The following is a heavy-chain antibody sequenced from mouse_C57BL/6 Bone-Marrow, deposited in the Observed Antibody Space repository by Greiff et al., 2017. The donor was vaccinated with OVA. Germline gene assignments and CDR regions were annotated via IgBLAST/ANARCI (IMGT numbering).Heavy chain of an antibody. CDR2: ISYSGST. J-gene: IGHJ4*01. CDR1: GYSITSDY. V-gene: IGHV3-8*01. Sequence: EVKLEESGPGLAKPSQTLSLTCSVTGYSITSDYWNWIRKFPGTKLEYMGYISYSGSTYYNPSLKSRISITRDTSKTKNYLLFNSVTTEDTATCACARSSPPGSSYNYAMDYWGQGTSVTVSS. CDR3: ARSSPPGSSYNYAMDY. D-gene: IGHD1-1*01.